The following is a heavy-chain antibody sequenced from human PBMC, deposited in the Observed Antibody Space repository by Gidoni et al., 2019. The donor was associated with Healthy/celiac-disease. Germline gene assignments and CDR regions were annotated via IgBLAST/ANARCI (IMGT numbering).Heavy chain of an antibody. CDR3: AKDGTQYGDYVSLGY. CDR2: ISYDGSNK. Sequence: QVQLVESGGGVVQPGRSLRLSCAASGFTFSSYGMHWVRQAPGKGLEWVAVISYDGSNKYYADSVKGRFTISRDNSKNTLYLQMNSLRAEDTAVYYCAKDGTQYGDYVSLGYWGQGTLVTVSS. D-gene: IGHD4-17*01. V-gene: IGHV3-30*18. J-gene: IGHJ4*02. CDR1: GFTFSSYG.